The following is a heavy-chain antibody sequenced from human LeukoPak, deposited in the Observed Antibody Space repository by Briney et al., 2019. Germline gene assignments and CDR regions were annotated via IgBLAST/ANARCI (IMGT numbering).Heavy chain of an antibody. CDR3: ARPAKPERYSYGSDY. CDR1: GYSFTSYW. V-gene: IGHV5-51*01. CDR2: IYPGDSDT. J-gene: IGHJ4*02. D-gene: IGHD5-18*01. Sequence: GGSLQISCKGSGYSFTSYWIGWVRQVPGKGLEWMGIIYPGDSDTRYSPSFQGQVTISAGKSISTAYLQWSSLKASDTAMYYCARPAKPERYSYGSDYWGQGTLVTVSS.